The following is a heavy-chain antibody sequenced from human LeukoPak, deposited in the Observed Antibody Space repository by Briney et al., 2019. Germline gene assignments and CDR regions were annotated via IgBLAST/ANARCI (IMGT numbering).Heavy chain of an antibody. J-gene: IGHJ4*02. Sequence: SETLSLTCTVSSDSINSYHWAWIRQAAGKRLEWVGRVHVSGSTNYNPSLRSRVAISLDKSKNQFSLRLSSLTVADTAVYYCARDDSSRDDSGAHHYWGQGILVTVSS. D-gene: IGHD3-22*01. CDR3: ARDDSSRDDSGAHHY. CDR2: VHVSGST. V-gene: IGHV4-4*07. CDR1: SDSINSYH.